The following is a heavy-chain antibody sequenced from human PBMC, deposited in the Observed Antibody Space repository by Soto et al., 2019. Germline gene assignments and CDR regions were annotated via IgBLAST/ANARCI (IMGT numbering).Heavy chain of an antibody. CDR2: INHSGST. D-gene: IGHD5-18*01. CDR3: ARRNTAMASFDY. CDR1: GGSFSGYY. V-gene: IGHV4-34*01. Sequence: SETLSLTCAVYGGSFSGYYWSWIRQPPGKGLEWIGEINHSGSTNYNPSLKSRVTISVDTSKNQFSLKLSSVTAADTAVYYCARRNTAMASFDYWGQGTLVTVSS. J-gene: IGHJ4*02.